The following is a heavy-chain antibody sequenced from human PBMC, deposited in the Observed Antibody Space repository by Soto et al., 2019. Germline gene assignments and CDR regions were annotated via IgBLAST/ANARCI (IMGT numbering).Heavy chain of an antibody. D-gene: IGHD2-15*01. CDR2: ISYSGSI. V-gene: IGHV4-59*01. J-gene: IGHJ6*02. CDR1: GGSISRYY. Sequence: QVQLQESGPGLVKPSETLSLICTVSGGSISRYYWSWIRQPPGKGLEWIGYISYSGSINYNPSLKSRVTISVDTSKNQFSLNLSSVTAADTAVYYCAGDLVVLWGQGTTVTVSS. CDR3: AGDLVVL.